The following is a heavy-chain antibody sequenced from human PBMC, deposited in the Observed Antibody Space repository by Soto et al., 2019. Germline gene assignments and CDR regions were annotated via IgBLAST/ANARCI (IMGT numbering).Heavy chain of an antibody. D-gene: IGHD6-13*01. V-gene: IGHV4-31*03. CDR1: GGSISSGGYY. Sequence: PSETLSLTCTVSGGSISSGGYYWSWIRQHPGKGLEWIGYIYYSGSTYYNRCLKSRVTISVDTSKNQFSLKLSSVTAADTAVYYCARSIWYVQPHDYWGQGTVVTVSS. CDR2: IYYSGST. CDR3: ARSIWYVQPHDY. J-gene: IGHJ4*02.